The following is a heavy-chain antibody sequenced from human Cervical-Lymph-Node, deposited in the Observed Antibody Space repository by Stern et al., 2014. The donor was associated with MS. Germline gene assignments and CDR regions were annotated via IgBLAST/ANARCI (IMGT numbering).Heavy chain of an antibody. Sequence: QMQLVQSGAEVKKPGASVRVSCKTSGYTFSSYGVSWLRQAPGQGLEWMGWISLYHGNTNYAPKFLGRVAMTTDPATSTVHMDLRSLRFDDTAVYYCARDYYDSSRCLDFWGQGTLVTVSS. V-gene: IGHV1-18*01. CDR2: ISLYHGNT. CDR3: ARDYYDSSRCLDF. CDR1: GYTFSSYG. D-gene: IGHD3-22*01. J-gene: IGHJ4*02.